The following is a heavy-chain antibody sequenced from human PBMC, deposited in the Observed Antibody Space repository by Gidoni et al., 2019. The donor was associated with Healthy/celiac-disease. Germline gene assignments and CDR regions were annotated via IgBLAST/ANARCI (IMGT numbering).Heavy chain of an antibody. V-gene: IGHV4-59*01. J-gene: IGHJ4*02. D-gene: IGHD1-1*01. CDR2: IYYSGST. CDR3: AVGRDGYNSVDY. Sequence: QVQLQESGPGLVKPSEPLSLTCTVSGGSISSYYWSWIRQPPGKGLEWIGYIYYSGSTNYNPSLKSRVTISVDTSKNQFSLKLSSVTAADTAVYYCAVGRDGYNSVDYWGQGTLVTVSS. CDR1: GGSISSYY.